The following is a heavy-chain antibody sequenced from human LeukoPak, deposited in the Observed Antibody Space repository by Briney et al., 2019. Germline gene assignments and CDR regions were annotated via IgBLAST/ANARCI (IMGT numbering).Heavy chain of an antibody. V-gene: IGHV1-18*01. D-gene: IGHD6-13*01. J-gene: IGHJ6*03. CDR3: ARARTSSWYYYMDI. CDR2: ISAYNGNT. Sequence: GASVKVSCKASGYTFTSYGISWVRQAPGQGLEWMGWISAYNGNTNYAQKLQGRVTMTTDTSTSTAYMELRSLRSDDTAVYYCARARTSSWYYYMDIWGKGTTVTVSS. CDR1: GYTFTSYG.